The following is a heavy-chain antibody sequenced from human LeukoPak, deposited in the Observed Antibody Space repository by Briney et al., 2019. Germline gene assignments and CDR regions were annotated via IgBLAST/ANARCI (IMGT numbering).Heavy chain of an antibody. CDR3: ARETPGIAVATDI. CDR1: GFTVSSNY. D-gene: IGHD6-19*01. V-gene: IGHV3-66*01. CDR2: IYSGGST. Sequence: PGGSLRLSCAASGFTVSSNYMSWVRQAPGKGLEWVSVIYSGGSTYYADSAKGRFTISRDNAKNTLYLQMNSLRAEDTAVYYCARETPGIAVATDIWGQGTMVTVSS. J-gene: IGHJ3*02.